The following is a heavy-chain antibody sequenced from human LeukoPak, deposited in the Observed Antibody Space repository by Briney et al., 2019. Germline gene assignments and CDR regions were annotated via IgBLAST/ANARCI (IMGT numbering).Heavy chain of an antibody. D-gene: IGHD1-26*01. J-gene: IGHJ4*02. CDR1: GGTFSSYA. Sequence: ASVKVSCKASGGTFSSYAISWVRRAPGQGREWMGGIIPIFGTANYAQKFQGRVTITADESTSTAYMELSSLRSEDTAVYYCARLSGSYYGFYYFDYWGQGTLVTVSS. CDR2: IIPIFGTA. V-gene: IGHV1-69*13. CDR3: ARLSGSYYGFYYFDY.